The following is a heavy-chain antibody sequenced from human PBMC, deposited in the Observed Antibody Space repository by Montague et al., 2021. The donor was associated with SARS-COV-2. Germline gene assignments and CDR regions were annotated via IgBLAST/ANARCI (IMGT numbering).Heavy chain of an antibody. CDR3: ARVGGSGGYVDY. V-gene: IGHV3-21*01. Sequence: SLRLSCAASGFTFSSYSMNWVRQAPGKGLEWVSSISSSSSYIYYADSVKGRFTISRDNAKNSLYLQMNSLRAEDTAVYYCARVGGSGGYVDYWGQGTLVTVSS. CDR2: ISSSSSYI. D-gene: IGHD6-19*01. CDR1: GFTFSSYS. J-gene: IGHJ4*02.